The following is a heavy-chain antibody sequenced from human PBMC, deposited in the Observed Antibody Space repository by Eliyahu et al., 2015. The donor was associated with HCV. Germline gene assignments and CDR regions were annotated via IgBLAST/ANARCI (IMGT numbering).Heavy chain of an antibody. J-gene: IGHJ5*02. CDR3: ASGGGGIAVTGTGGWFDP. V-gene: IGHV4-59*01. CDR1: GGSIXPYX. CDR2: MHYSGST. D-gene: IGHD6-19*01. Sequence: QVQLQESGPGLVKPSXTLSLTCTVSGGSIXPYXWXWIRQPPGKGLEWIGYMHYSGSTNYNPSLKSRVTISVDTSKNQFSLNLTSVTAADTAMYYCASGGGGIAVTGTGGWFDPWGQGTLVTVSS.